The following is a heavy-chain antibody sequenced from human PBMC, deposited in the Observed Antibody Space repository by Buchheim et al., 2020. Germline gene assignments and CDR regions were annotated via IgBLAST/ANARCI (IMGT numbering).Heavy chain of an antibody. V-gene: IGHV3-11*05. Sequence: QVQLVESGGGLVKPGGSLRLSCAASGFSFSDYYMSWIRQAPGKGLEWVSYVTTTSYTYYADSVKGRFTISRDNAKNSPYLQMNSLRAEDTAVYYCARENWKSLDYWGQGTL. J-gene: IGHJ4*02. CDR3: ARENWKSLDY. CDR1: GFSFSDYY. D-gene: IGHD1-1*01. CDR2: VTTTSYT.